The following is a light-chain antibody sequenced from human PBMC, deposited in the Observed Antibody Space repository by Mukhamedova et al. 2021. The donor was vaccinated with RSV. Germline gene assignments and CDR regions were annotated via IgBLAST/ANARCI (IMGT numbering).Light chain of an antibody. CDR2: KAS. CDR3: QQYITYWT. J-gene: IGKJ1*01. Sequence: WYQRRVHGKAPKLLIYKASNLQSGVPSRFSGSGSGTELTLTISSLQPDDFATYFCQQYITYWTFGQGTKVEIK. V-gene: IGKV1-5*03.